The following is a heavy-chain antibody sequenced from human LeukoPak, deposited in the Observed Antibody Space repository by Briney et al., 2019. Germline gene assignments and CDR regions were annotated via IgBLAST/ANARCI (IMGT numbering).Heavy chain of an antibody. CDR1: GGTFSSYA. D-gene: IGHD3-10*01. V-gene: IGHV1-69*05. Sequence: ASVKVSCKASGGTFSSYAISWVRQAPGQGLEWMGGIIPIFGTANYAQKFQGRITITTDESTSTAYMELSSLRSEDTAVYYCARERGVANWFDPWGQGTLVTVSS. J-gene: IGHJ5*02. CDR3: ARERGVANWFDP. CDR2: IIPIFGTA.